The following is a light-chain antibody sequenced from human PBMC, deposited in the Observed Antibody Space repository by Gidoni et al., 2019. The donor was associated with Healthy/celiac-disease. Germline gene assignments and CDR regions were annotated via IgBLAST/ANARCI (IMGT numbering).Light chain of an antibody. V-gene: IGKV3-11*01. J-gene: IGKJ2*01. Sequence: EIVLTQSPATLSLSPGERATLSCRASQSVSSYLAWYQQKPGQAPRLLIFDASNRATGIPARFSGSGSGTDFTLTISSREPEDFAVYYCQQRSNWPRYTFXQXTKLEIK. CDR3: QQRSNWPRYT. CDR1: QSVSSY. CDR2: DAS.